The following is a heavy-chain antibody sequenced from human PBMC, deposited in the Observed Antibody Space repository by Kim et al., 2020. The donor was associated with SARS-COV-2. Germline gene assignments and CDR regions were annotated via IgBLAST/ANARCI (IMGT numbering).Heavy chain of an antibody. J-gene: IGHJ6*02. CDR2: INTNTGNP. Sequence: ASVKVSCKASGYTFTSYAMNWVRQAPGQGLEWMGWINTNTGNPTYAQGFTGRFVFSLDTSVSTAYLQISSLKAEDTAVYYCAREYSSSWYDYYYYGMDVWGQGTTVTVSS. V-gene: IGHV7-4-1*02. CDR3: AREYSSSWYDYYYYGMDV. CDR1: GYTFTSYA. D-gene: IGHD6-13*01.